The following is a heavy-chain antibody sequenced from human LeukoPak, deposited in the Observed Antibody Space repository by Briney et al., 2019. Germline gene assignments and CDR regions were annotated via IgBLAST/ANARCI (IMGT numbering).Heavy chain of an antibody. D-gene: IGHD3-22*01. Sequence: GESPKISCQGSGYSFSSFYIGWVRQLPGKGLEWMGNIFPADSDTTYSPSFQGQVTMSADKSISTAYLQWSSLKASDTAMYYCARRYYDKRASDIWGQGTMVTVSS. CDR3: ARRYYDKRASDI. CDR1: GYSFSSFY. V-gene: IGHV5-51*01. CDR2: IFPADSDT. J-gene: IGHJ3*02.